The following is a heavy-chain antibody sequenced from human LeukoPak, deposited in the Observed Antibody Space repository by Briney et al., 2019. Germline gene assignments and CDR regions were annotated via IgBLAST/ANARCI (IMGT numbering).Heavy chain of an antibody. V-gene: IGHV3-53*04. Sequence: PGGSLRLSCAASGFTVSSNYMSWVRQAPGKGLEWVSVIYSGGSTYYADSVKDRFTISRHNSKNTLYLQMNSLRAEDTAVYYCARAFPYYYDSSGYYYDFWGQGTLVTVSS. CDR2: IYSGGST. CDR1: GFTVSSNY. J-gene: IGHJ4*02. CDR3: ARAFPYYYDSSGYYYDF. D-gene: IGHD3-22*01.